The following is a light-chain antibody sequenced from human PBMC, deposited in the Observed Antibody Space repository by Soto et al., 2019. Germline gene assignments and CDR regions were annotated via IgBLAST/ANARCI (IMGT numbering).Light chain of an antibody. CDR3: STYTSRSTLV. V-gene: IGLV2-14*01. J-gene: IGLJ3*02. CDR2: EVR. CDR1: SRDIGAYNL. Sequence: QSVLTQPASVSGSPGQSITISCSGTSRDIGAYNLVSWYQQPPGKAPKLLIYEVRNRPSGISYRFSGSKSGTTASLTIASHLPEDEADYYCSTYTSRSTLVFGGGTKLTVL.